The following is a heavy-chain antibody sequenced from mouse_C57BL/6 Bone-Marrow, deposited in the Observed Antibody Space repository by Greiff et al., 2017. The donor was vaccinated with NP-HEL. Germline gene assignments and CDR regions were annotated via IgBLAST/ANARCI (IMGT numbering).Heavy chain of an antibody. D-gene: IGHD2-3*01. CDR1: GFTFSSYA. CDR2: ISDGGSYT. CDR3: ARWGWLLLAY. J-gene: IGHJ3*01. Sequence: EVQVVESGGGLVKPGGSLKLSCAASGFTFSSYAMSWVRQTPGKRLEWVATISDGGSYTYYPDNVKGRFTISRDKAKYNLYLQMSHLKSEDTAIYYCARWGWLLLAYWGQGTLVTVSA. V-gene: IGHV5-4*01.